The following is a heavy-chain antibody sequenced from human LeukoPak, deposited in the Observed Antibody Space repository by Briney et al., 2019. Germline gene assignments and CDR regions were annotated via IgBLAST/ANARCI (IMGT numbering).Heavy chain of an antibody. D-gene: IGHD3-10*01. J-gene: IGHJ5*02. CDR1: GGSISSYY. CDR2: IYYSGST. V-gene: IGHV4-59*04. CDR3: ARHPPGGYGSVFGFDP. Sequence: PSETLSLTCTVSGGSISSYYWSWIRQPPGKGLEWIGYIYYSGSTYYNPSLKSRVTISVDTSKNQFSLKLSSVTAADTAVYYCARHPPGGYGSVFGFDPWGQGTLVTVSS.